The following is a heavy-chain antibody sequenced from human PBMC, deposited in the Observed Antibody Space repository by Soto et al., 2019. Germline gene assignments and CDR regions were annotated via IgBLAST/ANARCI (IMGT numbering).Heavy chain of an antibody. V-gene: IGHV3-21*02. CDR2: ISSSGRYI. J-gene: IGHJ6*03. D-gene: IGHD2-2*01. Sequence: EVQLVESGGGLVKPGGSLRLSCAASGFSFDSYSLTCVRQAPGKGLEWVSTISSSGRYIYYRDAVKGRFTISRDNGNNVVRLQMNHRRVEDTAEYLCSREKKYCSSGSCYGNTDWGYDMDVCGKGITVTVS. CDR1: GFSFDSYS. CDR3: SREKKYCSSGSCYGNTDWGYDMDV.